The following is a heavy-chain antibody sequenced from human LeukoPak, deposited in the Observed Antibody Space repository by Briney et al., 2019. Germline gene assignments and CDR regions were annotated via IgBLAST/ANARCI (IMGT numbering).Heavy chain of an antibody. CDR2: ISGSGGST. J-gene: IGHJ4*02. D-gene: IGHD3-10*01. CDR1: GFTFSSYA. Sequence: GGSLRLSCAASGFTFSSYAMSWVRQAPGKGLEWVSAISGSGGSTYYADSVKGRFTISRDNSKNTLYLQMNSLRAEDTAVYYCAKRSSPYYYGSGSYYYFDYWGQGTLVTVSS. CDR3: AKRSSPYYYGSGSYYYFDY. V-gene: IGHV3-23*01.